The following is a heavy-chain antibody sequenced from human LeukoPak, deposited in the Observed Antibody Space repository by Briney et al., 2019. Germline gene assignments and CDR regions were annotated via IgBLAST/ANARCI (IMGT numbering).Heavy chain of an antibody. CDR3: ATGEIVVVPAASYYYYGMDV. J-gene: IGHJ6*02. D-gene: IGHD2-2*01. V-gene: IGHV4-39*07. Sequence: SETLSLTCTVSGGSISSSSYYWGWIRQPPGKGLEWIGSIYYSGSTYYNPSLKSRVTISVDTSKNQFSLKLSSVTAADTAVYYCATGEIVVVPAASYYYYGMDVWGQGTTVTVSS. CDR2: IYYSGST. CDR1: GGSISSSSYY.